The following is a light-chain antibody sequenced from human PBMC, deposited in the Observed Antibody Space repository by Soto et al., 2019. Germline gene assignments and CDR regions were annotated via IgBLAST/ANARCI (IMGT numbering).Light chain of an antibody. Sequence: QSALTQPASVSGSPGQSITISCTGTSSDVGGYDYVSWYQQHPGEAPRLMIYDVTNRPSGVSNRFSGSKSGNTAALTISGLQAEEEADYYCSSYTSSVSVLFGGGTKVTVL. CDR2: DVT. CDR1: SSDVGGYDY. V-gene: IGLV2-14*01. J-gene: IGLJ2*01. CDR3: SSYTSSVSVL.